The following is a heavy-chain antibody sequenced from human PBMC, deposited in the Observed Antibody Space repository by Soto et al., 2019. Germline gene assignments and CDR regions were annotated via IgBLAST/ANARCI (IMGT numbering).Heavy chain of an antibody. V-gene: IGHV3-30-3*01. CDR1: GFTFSSYA. J-gene: IGHJ4*02. CDR3: ARVPSSSGRAHFDY. Sequence: QVQLVEAGGGVVQPGRSLRLSCAASGFTFSSYAVHGVRQAPGKGLEWVAVISYDGSNKYYPDSVKGRFTIARDNAKNTLYLQMNSLRAEDTAVYYCARVPSSSGRAHFDYWGQGTLVTVSS. CDR2: ISYDGSNK. D-gene: IGHD2-15*01.